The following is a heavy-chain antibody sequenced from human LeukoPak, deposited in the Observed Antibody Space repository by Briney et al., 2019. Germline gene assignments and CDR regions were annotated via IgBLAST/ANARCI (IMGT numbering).Heavy chain of an antibody. CDR1: GFSFSSFA. J-gene: IGHJ4*02. Sequence: SGGSLRLSCAASGFSFSSFAMHWVRQAPGKGLEWVSFISYDASNKYYPDSVKGRFTISRDNSKNTLYLQLNRLRPEDAAVYYCAKAPVTTCRGAYCYPFDYWGQGTLVTVSS. V-gene: IGHV3-30*04. CDR2: ISYDASNK. D-gene: IGHD2-21*01. CDR3: AKAPVTTCRGAYCYPFDY.